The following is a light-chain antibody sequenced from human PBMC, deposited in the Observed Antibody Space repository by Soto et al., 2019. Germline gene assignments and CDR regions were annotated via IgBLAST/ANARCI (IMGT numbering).Light chain of an antibody. J-gene: IGKJ4*01. CDR1: QDISNY. V-gene: IGKV1-33*01. Sequence: DIQMTQSPSSLSASVGDRVTITCQASQDISNYLNWYQQQPGKAPKLLIYDASNLETGGPSRFSGSGSGTDFTFTISSLQPEDIVTYYCQQYADLVAFGGGTKVEIK. CDR2: DAS. CDR3: QQYADLVA.